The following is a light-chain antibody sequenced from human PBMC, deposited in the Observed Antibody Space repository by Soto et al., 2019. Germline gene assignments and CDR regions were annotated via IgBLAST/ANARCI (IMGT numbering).Light chain of an antibody. CDR1: ESVSSC. CDR3: QQRSNWHSLT. V-gene: IGKV3-11*01. CDR2: DAS. Sequence: EIVLTQSPATLSLSPGERATLSCRASESVSSCLAWYQQKPGQAPRLLIYDASNRATGIPARFSGSGSGTDFTLTISSLEPEDFAVYYCQQRSNWHSLTFGGGTKVEI. J-gene: IGKJ4*01.